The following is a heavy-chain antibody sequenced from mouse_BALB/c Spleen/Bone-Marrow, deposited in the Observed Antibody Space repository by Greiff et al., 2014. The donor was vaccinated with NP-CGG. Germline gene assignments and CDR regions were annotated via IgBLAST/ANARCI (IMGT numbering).Heavy chain of an antibody. V-gene: IGHV1S137*01. Sequence: VQLQQSGAQLVRPGVSVKISCKVSGYTFTDHAIHWVKRSHAKSLEWIGVISGYYGDAIYNQKFKGKATMTVDKSSSTAYMELARLTSEDSAIYYCARSGKVRNAMDYWGQGTSVTVSS. CDR1: GYTFTDHA. CDR2: ISGYYGDA. CDR3: ARSGKVRNAMDY. J-gene: IGHJ4*01. D-gene: IGHD2-14*01.